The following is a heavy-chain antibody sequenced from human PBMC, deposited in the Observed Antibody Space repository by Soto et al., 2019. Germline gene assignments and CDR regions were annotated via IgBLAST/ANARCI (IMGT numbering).Heavy chain of an antibody. J-gene: IGHJ4*02. D-gene: IGHD4-17*01. CDR2: SSAYNGKT. Sequence: QGQFVQSGAEVKKPGASVKVSCKASGYTFTMYGITWVRQAPGRWLEWMGWSSAYNGKTDYAEKFQCRVATTTASSTATAYIELRRQRSDDTAVYYCARLQRYGDHPPDYWGQGAPVIVS. V-gene: IGHV1-18*01. CDR3: ARLQRYGDHPPDY. CDR1: GYTFTMYG.